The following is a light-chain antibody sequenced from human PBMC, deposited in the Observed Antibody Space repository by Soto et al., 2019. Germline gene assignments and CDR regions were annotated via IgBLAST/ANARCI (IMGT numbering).Light chain of an antibody. CDR2: DAT. Sequence: DIQMTQSPSTLSASVGDRVTFTCRASQSIGKLLAGYQQKPGKAPNLLIYDATTLESGVPSRFSGSGSGTEFTLTITSLQPDDFATYYCQHYGSYSATFGQGTKVEIK. CDR1: QSIGKL. V-gene: IGKV1-5*01. CDR3: QHYGSYSAT. J-gene: IGKJ1*01.